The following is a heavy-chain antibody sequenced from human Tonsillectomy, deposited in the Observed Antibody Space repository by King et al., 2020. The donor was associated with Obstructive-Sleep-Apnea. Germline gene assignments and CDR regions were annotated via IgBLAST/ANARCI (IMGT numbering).Heavy chain of an antibody. V-gene: IGHV4-34*01. CDR2: VNHSGST. CDR1: GGSFSGYD. CDR3: ARGRRRGIADYGMDV. D-gene: IGHD6-13*01. Sequence: VQLQQWGAGLLKPSETLSLTCAVYGGSFSGYDWSCIRQPPGKGREWIGEVNHSGSTNYNPSLKSRVTIQVDTSKNQFSLKRSYVTAADTAVYYCARGRRRGIADYGMDVWGQGTTVTVSS. J-gene: IGHJ6*02.